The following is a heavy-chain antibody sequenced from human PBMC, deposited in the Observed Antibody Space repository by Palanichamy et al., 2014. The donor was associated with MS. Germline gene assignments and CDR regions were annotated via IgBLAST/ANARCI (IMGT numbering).Heavy chain of an antibody. CDR3: ARGWPENTFDL. D-gene: IGHD5-24*01. CDR1: GFPFSTYS. Sequence: EEKLAESGGGLVQPGGSLRLYCEGTGFPFSTYSMDWVRQAPGKGLEWVSFVGSGGSPIYYADSVKGRFTISRDNAKNSLYLQMNSLRDEDTAVYFCARGWPENTFDLWGQGTVVTVSS. CDR2: VGSGGSPI. J-gene: IGHJ3*01. V-gene: IGHV3-48*02.